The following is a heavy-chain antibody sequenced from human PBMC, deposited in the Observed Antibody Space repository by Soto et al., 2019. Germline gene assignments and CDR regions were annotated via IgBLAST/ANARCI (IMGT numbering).Heavy chain of an antibody. J-gene: IGHJ3*02. CDR3: AKNYYDSSGYYLPDAFDI. CDR1: GFTFSSYS. Sequence: PGGSLRLSCAASGFTFSSYSMNWVRQAPGKGLEWVSSISSSSSYIYYADSVKGRFTISRDNAKNSLYLQMNSLRAEDTAVYYCAKNYYDSSGYYLPDAFDIWGQGTMVTVSS. CDR2: ISSSSSYI. V-gene: IGHV3-21*01. D-gene: IGHD3-22*01.